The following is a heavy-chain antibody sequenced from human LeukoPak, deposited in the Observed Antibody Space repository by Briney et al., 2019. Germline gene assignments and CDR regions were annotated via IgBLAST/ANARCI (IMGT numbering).Heavy chain of an antibody. CDR2: IYHSGST. J-gene: IGHJ4*02. V-gene: IGHV4-38-2*02. Sequence: PSGTLSLTCTVSGYSISSGYYWGWIRQPPGKGLEWIGSIYHSGSTYYNPSLKSRVTISLDTSKNQFSLKMTSGTAADTAVYYCARRTTYFGWRPSESPSCFDYWGQGTLVTVSS. D-gene: IGHD3-9*01. CDR1: GYSISSGYY. CDR3: ARRTTYFGWRPSESPSCFDY.